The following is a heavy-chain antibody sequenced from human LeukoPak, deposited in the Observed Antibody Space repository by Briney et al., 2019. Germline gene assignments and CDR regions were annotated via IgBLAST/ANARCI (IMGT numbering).Heavy chain of an antibody. J-gene: IGHJ4*02. CDR1: GGSISSYY. CDR2: FYSTGST. V-gene: IGHV4-4*07. D-gene: IGHD1-26*01. CDR3: ARDQYSGSLDY. Sequence: SETLSLTCTVSGGSISSYYWTWIRQPAGKGLEWIGRFYSTGSTIYNPSLKSRVTMSVDTSKNQFSLKLSSVTAADTAVYYCARDQYSGSLDYWGQGTLVTVSS.